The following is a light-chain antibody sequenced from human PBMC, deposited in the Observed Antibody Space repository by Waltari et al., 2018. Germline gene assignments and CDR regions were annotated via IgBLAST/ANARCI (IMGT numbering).Light chain of an antibody. CDR3: LQDYTFPYT. J-gene: IGKJ2*01. CDR2: AAS. CDR1: QCIRND. Sequence: AIQMTQSPSSLSASVGDRVTITCRARQCIRNDLGWYQKKPGKAPKLLIYAASSLQSGVPSKFSGSGSGTDFTLTISSLQPEDFATYYCLQDYTFPYTFGQGTKLEIK. V-gene: IGKV1-6*01.